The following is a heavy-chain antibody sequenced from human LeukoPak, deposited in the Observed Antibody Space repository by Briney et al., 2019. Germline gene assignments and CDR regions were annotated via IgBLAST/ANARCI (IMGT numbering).Heavy chain of an antibody. CDR3: ARRRRGFDY. Sequence: PGGSLRLSCAASGFTFISYAMSWVRQAPGKGLEWVSSLSGNAGRPYYADSVKGRFTISRDNSKNTLYLQMNSLRAEDTAVYYCARRRRGFDYWGQGTLVTVSS. CDR2: LSGNAGRP. J-gene: IGHJ4*02. D-gene: IGHD3-10*01. V-gene: IGHV3-23*01. CDR1: GFTFISYA.